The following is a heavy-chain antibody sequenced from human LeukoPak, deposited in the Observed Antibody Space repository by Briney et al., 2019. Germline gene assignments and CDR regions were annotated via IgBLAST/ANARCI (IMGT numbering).Heavy chain of an antibody. Sequence: PGGSLRLSCAASGFTFSSYAMHWVRQAPGKGLEWVAVISYDGSNKYYPDSVKGRFTISRDNSKITLYLQMNSLRAEDTAVYYCARDRSNCGGDCYSWYFDLWGRGTLVTVSS. V-gene: IGHV3-30*04. D-gene: IGHD2-21*02. CDR1: GFTFSSYA. CDR2: ISYDGSNK. CDR3: ARDRSNCGGDCYSWYFDL. J-gene: IGHJ2*01.